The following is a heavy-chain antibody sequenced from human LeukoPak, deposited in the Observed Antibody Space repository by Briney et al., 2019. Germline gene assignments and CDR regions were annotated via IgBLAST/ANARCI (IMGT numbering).Heavy chain of an antibody. J-gene: IGHJ6*04. CDR2: IRYDGSNK. Sequence: GGSLRLSCAASGFTFSSYGMHWVRQAPGKGLEWVAFIRYDGSNKYYADSVKGRFTISRDNAKNSLYLQMNSLRAEDTAVYYCARGPTMKMDVWGKGTTVTVSS. D-gene: IGHD3-22*01. CDR3: ARGPTMKMDV. V-gene: IGHV3-30*02. CDR1: GFTFSSYG.